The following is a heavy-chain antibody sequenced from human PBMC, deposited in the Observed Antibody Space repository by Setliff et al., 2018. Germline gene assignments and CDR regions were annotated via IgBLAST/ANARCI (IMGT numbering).Heavy chain of an antibody. V-gene: IGHV4-61*09. J-gene: IGHJ4*02. CDR2: IYITGNP. CDR1: GASIRQTSYF. Sequence: SETLSLTCAVSGASIRQTSYFWTWVRQPAGKGLEWIGHIYITGNPNVNPSLKSRVAMSLGNSGNQFSLNLQSVTAADTAVYYCTRLYYTSRALYFDIWGQGHPVTVSS. CDR3: TRLYYTSRALYFDI. D-gene: IGHD3-3*01.